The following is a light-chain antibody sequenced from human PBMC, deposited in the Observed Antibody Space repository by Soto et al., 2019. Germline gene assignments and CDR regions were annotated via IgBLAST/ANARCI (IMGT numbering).Light chain of an antibody. Sequence: EIVLTQSPGTLSLSPGERATLSCRASQSVSSSYLAWYQQNPGQAPRLLIYGASSRATGIPDRFSRSGSGTDFTLTISSLEPADFAVYYCHQYDSSPLTFGGGTKVEIK. CDR1: QSVSSSY. CDR2: GAS. J-gene: IGKJ4*01. CDR3: HQYDSSPLT. V-gene: IGKV3-20*01.